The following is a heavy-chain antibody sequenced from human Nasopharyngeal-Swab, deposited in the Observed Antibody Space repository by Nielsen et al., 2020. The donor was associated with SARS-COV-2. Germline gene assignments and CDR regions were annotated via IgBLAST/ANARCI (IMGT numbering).Heavy chain of an antibody. CDR3: AKETRCGGDCYYVDY. CDR2: IYSGGSST. V-gene: IGHV3-23*03. J-gene: IGHJ4*02. D-gene: IGHD2-21*02. CDR1: GFTFNSYA. Sequence: GESLKISCAASGFTFNSYAMSWVRQAQGKGLEWVSVIYSGGSSTYYADSVKGRFTISRDNSKNTLYLQMNSLRAEDTAIYFCAKETRCGGDCYYVDYWGQGTLVTVSS.